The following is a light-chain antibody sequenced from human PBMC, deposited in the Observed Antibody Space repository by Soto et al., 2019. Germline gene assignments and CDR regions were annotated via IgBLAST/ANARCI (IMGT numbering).Light chain of an antibody. J-gene: IGKJ4*01. V-gene: IGKV1-9*01. Sequence: DIQLTQSPSFLSASVGDRVTITCRASQGISSYLAWYQQKPGKAPKLLIYAASTLQSGVPSRFSGSGSGTDFTLTISNLQPEDFATYYCQQLNTYPLTFGGGTRVEIK. CDR3: QQLNTYPLT. CDR2: AAS. CDR1: QGISSY.